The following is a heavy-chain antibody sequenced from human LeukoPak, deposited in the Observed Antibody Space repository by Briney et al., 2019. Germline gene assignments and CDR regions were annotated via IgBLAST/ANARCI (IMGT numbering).Heavy chain of an antibody. J-gene: IGHJ4*02. D-gene: IGHD6-13*01. CDR1: GGTFSSYA. V-gene: IGHV1-69*05. Sequence: SVKVSCKASGGTFSSYAISWVRQAPGQGLEWMGGIIPIFGTANYAQKFQGRVTITTDESTSTAYMELSSLRSEDTAVYYCARSCSSSCPLDYWGQGTLVTVSS. CDR2: IIPIFGTA. CDR3: ARSCSSSCPLDY.